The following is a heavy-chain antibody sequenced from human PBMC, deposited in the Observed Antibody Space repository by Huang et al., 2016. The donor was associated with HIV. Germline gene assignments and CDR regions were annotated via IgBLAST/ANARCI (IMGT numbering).Heavy chain of an antibody. V-gene: IGHV4-39*01. CDR3: ARHGRVAGHYYNNMDV. D-gene: IGHD6-19*01. Sequence: LQLQESGPGLVKSSETLSLICTVSGGSISSSSYYWGWIRQPPGKGPEWIGSIYYSVHTYYNPPLKSRVTISVDTSKNQFSLKVNSVTAADTAVYYCARHGRVAGHYYNNMDVWGRGTTVTVSS. CDR2: IYYSVHT. CDR1: GGSISSSSYY. J-gene: IGHJ6*02.